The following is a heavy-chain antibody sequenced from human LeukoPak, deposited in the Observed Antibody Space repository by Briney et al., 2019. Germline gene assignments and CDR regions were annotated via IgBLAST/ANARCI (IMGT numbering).Heavy chain of an antibody. D-gene: IGHD3-3*01. V-gene: IGHV3-15*01. J-gene: IGHJ4*02. Sequence: VGSLILCCTASGFSFSNAWVSWVRKAPVKGLEWGGRIKSKTDGGTTDYAAPEKGRFTISRDDSKNTLYLQMNSLKTEDTAVYYCTTDGYDFWSGYHHPDYWGQGTLVTVSS. CDR2: IKSKTDGGTT. CDR1: GFSFSNAW. CDR3: TTDGYDFWSGYHHPDY.